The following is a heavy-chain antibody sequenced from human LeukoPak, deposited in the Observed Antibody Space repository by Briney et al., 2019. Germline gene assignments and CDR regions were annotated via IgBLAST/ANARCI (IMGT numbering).Heavy chain of an antibody. J-gene: IGHJ6*02. V-gene: IGHV4-4*07. CDR3: ARGGGSGHYYLHYYYYGMDV. CDR1: GGSISSYY. D-gene: IGHD3-22*01. Sequence: PSETLSLTCTVSGGSISSYYWSWIRQPAGKGLEWIGRIYTSGSTNYNPSLKSRVTMSVDTSKNQFSLKLSSVTAADTAVYYCARGGGSGHYYLHYYYYGMDVWGQGTTVTVSS. CDR2: IYTSGST.